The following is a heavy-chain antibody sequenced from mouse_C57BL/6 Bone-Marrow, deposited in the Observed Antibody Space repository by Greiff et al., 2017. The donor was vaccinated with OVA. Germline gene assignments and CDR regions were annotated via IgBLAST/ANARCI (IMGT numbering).Heavy chain of an antibody. V-gene: IGHV2-5*01. J-gene: IGHJ1*03. Sequence: VKLQESGPGLVQPSQSLSITCTVSGFSLTSYGVHWVRQSPGKGLEWLGVIWRGGSTDYNAAFMSRLSITKDNSKSQVFFKMNSLQAEDTAIYYCAKDYGNHWYFDVWGTGTTVTVSS. CDR2: IWRGGST. CDR1: GFSLTSYG. D-gene: IGHD2-1*01. CDR3: AKDYGNHWYFDV.